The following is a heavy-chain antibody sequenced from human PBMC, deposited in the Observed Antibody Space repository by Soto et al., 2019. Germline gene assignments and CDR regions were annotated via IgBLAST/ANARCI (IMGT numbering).Heavy chain of an antibody. CDR3: ARGPGYYFDY. V-gene: IGHV3-64*01. CDR2: ISSNGGST. CDR1: GGTFISYA. J-gene: IGHJ4*02. Sequence: GSLRLSCAASGGTFISYAMHWVRQAPGKGLEYASAISSNGGSTYYANSVKGRFTISRDNSKNTLYLQMGSLRAEDMAVYYCARGPGYYFDYWGQGTLVTVSS.